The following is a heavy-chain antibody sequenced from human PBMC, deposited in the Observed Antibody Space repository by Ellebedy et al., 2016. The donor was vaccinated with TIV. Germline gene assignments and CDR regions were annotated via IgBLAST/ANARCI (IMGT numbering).Heavy chain of an antibody. Sequence: AASVKVSCKPSGYTFTSYGITWVRQAPGQGLEWMGWINTYNGDTNYAQKLQGRVTMTTDTSTSTAYMELRSLRSDDTAVYYCARVMVGYSGYGANIYYFDYWGQGTLVTVSS. D-gene: IGHD5-12*01. CDR2: INTYNGDT. CDR1: GYTFTSYG. J-gene: IGHJ4*02. V-gene: IGHV1-18*01. CDR3: ARVMVGYSGYGANIYYFDY.